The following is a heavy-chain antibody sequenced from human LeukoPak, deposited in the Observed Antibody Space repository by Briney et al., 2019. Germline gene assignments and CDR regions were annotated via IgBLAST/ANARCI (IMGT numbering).Heavy chain of an antibody. V-gene: IGHV3-74*01. D-gene: IGHD2-15*01. CDR2: ISTDGYTT. CDR3: VVGGSPGY. J-gene: IGHJ4*02. CDR1: GLAFSAYK. Sequence: GGSLRLSCAASGLAFSAYKMHWVRQAPRKGLVWVSRISTDGYTTDYADFVQGRFTASRDNTKNTWSLEMNSLKAEDTAVYYCVVGGSPGYWGQGTLVTVSS.